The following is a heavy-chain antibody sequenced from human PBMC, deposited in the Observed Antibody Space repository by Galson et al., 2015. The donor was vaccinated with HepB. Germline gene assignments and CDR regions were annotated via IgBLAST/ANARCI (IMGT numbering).Heavy chain of an antibody. CDR1: GGSISSGSYY. D-gene: IGHD6-19*01. J-gene: IGHJ4*02. V-gene: IGHV4-61*02. CDR2: IYTSGST. CDR3: AREDRGIAVAGTGYYFDY. Sequence: TLSLTCTVSGGSISSGSYYWSWIRQPAGKGLEWIGRIYTSGSTNYNPSLKSRVTMSVDTSKNQFSLKLSSVTAADTAVYYCAREDRGIAVAGTGYYFDYWGQGTLVTVSS.